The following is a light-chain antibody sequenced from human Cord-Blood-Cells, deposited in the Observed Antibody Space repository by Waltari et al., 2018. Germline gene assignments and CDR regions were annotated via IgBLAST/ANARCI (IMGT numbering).Light chain of an antibody. CDR1: SSDVGGYNY. CDR3: SSYTSSSTLV. CDR2: DVS. J-gene: IGLJ2*01. V-gene: IGLV2-14*01. Sequence: QSALTQPASVSGSPGQPITISCTGTSSDVGGYNYVSWYQQHPGKAPKLMIYDVSKRPSGVSHRFSGSKSGNTASLTISGLQAEDEADYYCSSYTSSSTLVFGGGTKLTVL.